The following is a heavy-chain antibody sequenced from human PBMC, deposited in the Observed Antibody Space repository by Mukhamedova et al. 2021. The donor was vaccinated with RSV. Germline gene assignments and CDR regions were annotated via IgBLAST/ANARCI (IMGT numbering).Heavy chain of an antibody. Sequence: VSSISSSSSYIYYADSVKGRFTISRDNAKNSLYLQMNSLRAEDTAVYYCARDYCSGGSCYVRYYYYMDVWGQGTTVTVSS. D-gene: IGHD2-15*01. J-gene: IGHJ6*03. CDR3: ARDYCSGGSCYVRYYYYMDV. V-gene: IGHV3-21*01. CDR2: ISSSSSYI.